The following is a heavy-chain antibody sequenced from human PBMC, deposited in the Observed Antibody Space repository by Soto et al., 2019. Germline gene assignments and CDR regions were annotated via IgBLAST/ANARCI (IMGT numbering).Heavy chain of an antibody. J-gene: IGHJ6*02. CDR1: GFTFSNYG. CDR3: AKDGTTGGIHYYGMDV. V-gene: IGHV3-23*01. D-gene: IGHD2-15*01. CDR2: IGRGGDT. Sequence: AGGSLRLSCEVSGFTFSNYGMNWVRQAPDKGLEWVSTIGRGGDTYYADSVKGRFTFSRDNSKNTLFLQMNSLRAEDTALYLCAKDGTTGGIHYYGMDVWGQGTTVTVSS.